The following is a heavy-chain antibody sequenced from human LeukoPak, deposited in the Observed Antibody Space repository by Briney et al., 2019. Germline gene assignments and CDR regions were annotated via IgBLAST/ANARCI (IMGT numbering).Heavy chain of an antibody. CDR3: VREDIVGTGGVWSTYYYNMDV. D-gene: IGHD5-12*01. CDR1: GFTFDDYG. J-gene: IGHJ6*03. Sequence: PGGSLRLSCAASGFTFDDYGMSWVRQAPGKGLEWVSGINWNGGSTGYADSVKGRFTISRDNAKNTVYLQMNNLRIEDTAVYYCVREDIVGTGGVWSTYYYNMDVWGKGTTVTISS. CDR2: INWNGGST. V-gene: IGHV3-20*04.